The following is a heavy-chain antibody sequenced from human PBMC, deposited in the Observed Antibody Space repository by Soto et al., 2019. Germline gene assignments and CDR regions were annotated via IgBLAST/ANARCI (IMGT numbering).Heavy chain of an antibody. CDR2: IYWDDDK. Sequence: QITLKESGPTLVKPKQTLTLTCTFSGFSLSTTGKSVAWIRQPPGKALEWLSVIYWDDDKRYSPSLNTRLTIAKDTSKNQVVLKQTNMDPSATGTYYCAHSRGDGDYFPYWGQGTLVSVSS. J-gene: IGHJ4*02. CDR3: AHSRGDGDYFPY. V-gene: IGHV2-5*02. CDR1: GFSLSTTGKS. D-gene: IGHD3-16*01.